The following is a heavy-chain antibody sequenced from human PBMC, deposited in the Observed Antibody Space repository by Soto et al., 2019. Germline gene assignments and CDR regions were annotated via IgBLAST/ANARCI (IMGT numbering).Heavy chain of an antibody. V-gene: IGHV1-18*04. Sequence: GASVKVSCKASGYTFTSYGISWVRRAPGQGLEWMGWISAYNGNTNYAQKLQGRVTMTTDTSTSTAYMELRSLRSDDTAVYYCARVPLYYYDSSGTVDYWGQGTLVTVSS. CDR3: ARVPLYYYDSSGTVDY. CDR1: GYTFTSYG. CDR2: ISAYNGNT. J-gene: IGHJ4*02. D-gene: IGHD3-22*01.